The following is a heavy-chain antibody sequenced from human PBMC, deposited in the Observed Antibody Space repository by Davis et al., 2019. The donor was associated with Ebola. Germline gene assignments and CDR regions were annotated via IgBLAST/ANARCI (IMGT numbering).Heavy chain of an antibody. V-gene: IGHV3-23*01. CDR3: VKDTSNVWFDV. Sequence: PGGSLRLSCAASGFVFSNYVMSWVRRAPGKGLEWVSTLGLSADTYYADSVKGRFTISRDNSKNTLHLQMNSLRVEDTAIYYCVKDTSNVWFDVWGQGTMVTVSS. CDR1: GFVFSNYV. D-gene: IGHD6-19*01. CDR2: LGLSADT. J-gene: IGHJ3*01.